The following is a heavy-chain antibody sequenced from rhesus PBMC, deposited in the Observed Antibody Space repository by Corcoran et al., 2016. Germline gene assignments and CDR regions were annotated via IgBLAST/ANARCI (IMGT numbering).Heavy chain of an antibody. V-gene: IGHV1-200*01. CDR2: NNPSKGNT. D-gene: IGHD3-9*01. Sequence: QVQLVQSGAEVKKPGASVKLSCKASGYTFTSYSINWVRQAPGQGLEWMRKNNPSKGNTDYEQKFQSRVTMTRDTSTSTADMELSSLRSEDTAVYYCARPGFSLDVWGRGVLVTVSS. CDR3: ARPGFSLDV. CDR1: GYTFTSYS. J-gene: IGHJ5-2*02.